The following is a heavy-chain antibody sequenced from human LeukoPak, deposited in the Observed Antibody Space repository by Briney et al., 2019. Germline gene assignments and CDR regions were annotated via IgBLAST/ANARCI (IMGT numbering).Heavy chain of an antibody. J-gene: IGHJ4*02. CDR1: GFTFSSYA. CDR2: ISSNGGST. V-gene: IGHV3-64*01. D-gene: IGHD3-22*01. Sequence: GGSLRLSCAASGFTFSSYAIHWVRQAPGEGLEYVSAISSNGGSTYYANSVKGRFTISRDNSKNTLYLQMGSLRAEDMAVYYCARVGDYDSSGYYYWGQGTLVTVSS. CDR3: ARVGDYDSSGYYY.